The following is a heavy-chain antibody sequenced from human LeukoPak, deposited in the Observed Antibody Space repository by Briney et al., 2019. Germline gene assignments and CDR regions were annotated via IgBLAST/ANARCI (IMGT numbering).Heavy chain of an antibody. V-gene: IGHV4-34*01. CDR3: ARGKRGYSYGLDY. CDR2: INHSGST. CDR1: GGSFSGYY. J-gene: IGHJ4*02. D-gene: IGHD5-18*01. Sequence: SETLSLTCAVYGGSFSGYYWSWIRQPPGKGPEWIGEINHSGSTNYNPSLKSRVTISVDTSKNQFSLKLSSVTAADTAVYYCARGKRGYSYGLDYWGQGTLVTVSS.